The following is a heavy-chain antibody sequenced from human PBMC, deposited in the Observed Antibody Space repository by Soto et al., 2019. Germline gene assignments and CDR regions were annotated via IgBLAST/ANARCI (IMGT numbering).Heavy chain of an antibody. CDR2: IIPIFGTA. CDR3: ATRPTGAYYYYYGMDV. CDR1: GGTFSSYA. J-gene: IGHJ6*02. Sequence: QVQLVQSGAEVKKPGSSVKVSCKASGGTFSSYAISWVRQAPGQGLEWMGGIIPIFGTANYAQKFQGRVTNTADESTSTAHMELSSLRSEDTAVYYCATRPTGAYYYYYGMDVWGQGTTVTVSS. D-gene: IGHD4-17*01. V-gene: IGHV1-69*01.